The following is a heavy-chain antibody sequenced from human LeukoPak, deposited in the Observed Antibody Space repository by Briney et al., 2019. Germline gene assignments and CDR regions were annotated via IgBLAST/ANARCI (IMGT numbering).Heavy chain of an antibody. CDR3: ARHLSG. CDR1: GFTFSNYW. Sequence: PGGSLRLSCAASGFTFSNYWMHWVRQAPGKGLEWVSHISRSGSIIYYADCVKGRFTISRDNAKNLLYLQMNSLRADDTAVYYCARHLSGWGQGTLVTVSS. J-gene: IGHJ4*02. CDR2: ISRSGSII. D-gene: IGHD6-25*01. V-gene: IGHV3-48*04.